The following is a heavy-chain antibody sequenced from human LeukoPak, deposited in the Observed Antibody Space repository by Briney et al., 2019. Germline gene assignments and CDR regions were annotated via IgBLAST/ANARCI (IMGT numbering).Heavy chain of an antibody. CDR2: VSSSSSYT. Sequence: GGSLRLPCAASGFTFSDYYMSWIRQAPGRGLEWVSYVSSSSSYTNYADSVRGRFTISRDNAKDSLYLQMNSLRAEDTAVYYCARIGAGSSRDYWGQGTLVTVSS. J-gene: IGHJ4*02. CDR3: ARIGAGSSRDY. D-gene: IGHD6-13*01. V-gene: IGHV3-11*06. CDR1: GFTFSDYY.